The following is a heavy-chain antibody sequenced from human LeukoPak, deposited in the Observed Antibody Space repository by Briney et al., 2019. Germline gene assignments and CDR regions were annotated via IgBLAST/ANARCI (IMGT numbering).Heavy chain of an antibody. J-gene: IGHJ4*02. CDR1: GFIFSSYA. CDR2: TSYDGSNK. D-gene: IGHD3-10*01. V-gene: IGHV3-30*04. Sequence: GGSLRLSCAASGFIFSSYAMRWVRQAPGKGLEWMAVTSYDGSNKYYADSVEGRFTISRDNSKNTLYLQMSSLRADDTAVYYCARGDRGPMGVYYFDNWGQGTLVTVSS. CDR3: ARGDRGPMGVYYFDN.